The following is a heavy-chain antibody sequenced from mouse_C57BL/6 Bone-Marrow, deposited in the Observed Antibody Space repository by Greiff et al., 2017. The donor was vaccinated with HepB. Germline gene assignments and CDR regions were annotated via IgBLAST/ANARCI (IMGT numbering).Heavy chain of an antibody. CDR1: GYTFTSYW. D-gene: IGHD2-4*01. CDR3: ASADYDVDYAMDY. CDR2: IDPSDSET. V-gene: IGHV1-52*01. J-gene: IGHJ4*01. Sequence: QVQLQQPGAELVRPGSSVKLSCKASGYTFTSYWMHWVKQRPIQGLEWIGNIDPSDSETHYNQKFKDKATLTVVKASSTAYMQLSSQTSEDSAVYYCASADYDVDYAMDYWGQGTSVTVSS.